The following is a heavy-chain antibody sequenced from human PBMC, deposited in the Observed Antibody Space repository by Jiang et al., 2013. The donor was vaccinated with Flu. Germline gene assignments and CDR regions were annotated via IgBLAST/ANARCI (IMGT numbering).Heavy chain of an antibody. CDR2: ISGSGGST. V-gene: IGHV3-23*01. CDR3: ARDDRCSSTSCPPAWGARAFDI. Sequence: LESGGGLVQPGGSLRLSCAASGFTFSSYAMSWVRQAPGKGLEWVSAISGSGGSTYYADSVKGRFTISRDNSKNTLYLQMNSLRAEDTAVYYYARDDRCSSTSCPPAWGARAFDIWGQGTMVTVSS. CDR1: GFTFSSYA. D-gene: IGHD2-2*01. J-gene: IGHJ3*02.